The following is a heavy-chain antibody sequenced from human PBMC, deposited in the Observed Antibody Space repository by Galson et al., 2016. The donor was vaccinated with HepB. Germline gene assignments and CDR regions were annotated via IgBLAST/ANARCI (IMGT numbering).Heavy chain of an antibody. CDR3: ARVRSRGHYFDY. CDR2: IDLGGSP. J-gene: IGHJ4*02. D-gene: IGHD6-25*01. V-gene: IGHV4-34*01. CDR1: GGSFSGYS. Sequence: SETLSLTCAVYGGSFSGYSWNWIRQPPGKGLEWIGEIDLGGSPNYNPSLKSRVTISLDTSKNQFSLKLRSVTAADTAVYYCARVRSRGHYFDYWGQGTLVTVSS.